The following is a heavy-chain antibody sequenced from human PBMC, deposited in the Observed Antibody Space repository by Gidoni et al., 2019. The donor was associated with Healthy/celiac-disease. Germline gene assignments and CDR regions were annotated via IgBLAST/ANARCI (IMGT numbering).Heavy chain of an antibody. CDR1: GFTFSSYS. D-gene: IGHD6-19*01. Sequence: EVQLVESGGGLVKPGGSLRLSCAASGFTFSSYSMNWVRQAPGKGLEWVSSISSSSSYIYYADSVKGRFTISRDNAKNSLYLQMNSLRAEDTAVYYCASFASGWFDAFDIWGQGTMVTVSS. CDR3: ASFASGWFDAFDI. CDR2: ISSSSSYI. J-gene: IGHJ3*02. V-gene: IGHV3-21*01.